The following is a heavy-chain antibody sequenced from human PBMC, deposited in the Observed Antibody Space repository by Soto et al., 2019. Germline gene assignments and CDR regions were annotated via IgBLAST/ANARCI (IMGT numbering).Heavy chain of an antibody. CDR3: ARDHPNCSSTSCYNYYYYGMDV. Sequence: SETLSLTCTVSGGSISSGGYYWSWIRQHPWKGLEWIGYIYYSGSTYYNPSLKSRVTISVDTSKNQFSLKLSSVTAADTAVYYCARDHPNCSSTSCYNYYYYGMDVWGQGXTVTVYS. CDR2: IYYSGST. D-gene: IGHD2-2*01. V-gene: IGHV4-31*03. J-gene: IGHJ6*02. CDR1: GGSISSGGYY.